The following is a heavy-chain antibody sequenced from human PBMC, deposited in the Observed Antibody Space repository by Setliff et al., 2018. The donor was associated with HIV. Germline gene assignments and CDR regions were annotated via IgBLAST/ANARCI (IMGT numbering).Heavy chain of an antibody. CDR3: AGGKIVVVPAAMRPFDY. CDR2: ISSISTYI. Sequence: GGSLRLSCAASGFTFSSYSMNWVRRAPGKGLEWVSSISSISTYIYYADSVKGRFTISRDNAKNTLYLQMNSLRAEDTAVYYCAGGKIVVVPAAMRPFDYWGQGTLVTVSS. V-gene: IGHV3-21*01. J-gene: IGHJ4*02. D-gene: IGHD2-2*01. CDR1: GFTFSSYS.